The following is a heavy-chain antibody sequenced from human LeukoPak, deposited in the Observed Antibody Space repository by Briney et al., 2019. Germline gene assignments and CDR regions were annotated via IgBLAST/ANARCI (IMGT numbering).Heavy chain of an antibody. D-gene: IGHD2/OR15-2a*01. V-gene: IGHV3-9*01. CDR1: GFTFDDYA. Sequence: QTGGSLRLSCAGSGFTFDDYAMHWVRQTPGKGLEWVSGISWNSGNIAYADFVGGRFTISRDNAKNSLSLQMNNLSDEDTAVYYCAKDAYGGATFFYYMDVWGKGTTVTVSS. CDR3: AKDAYGGATFFYYMDV. CDR2: ISWNSGNI. J-gene: IGHJ6*03.